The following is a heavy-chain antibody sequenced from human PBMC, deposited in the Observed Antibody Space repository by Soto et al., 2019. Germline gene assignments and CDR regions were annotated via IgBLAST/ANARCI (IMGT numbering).Heavy chain of an antibody. CDR1: GGSFSGYY. CDR2: INHSGST. J-gene: IGHJ6*02. CDR3: ANRGYDSSGYYLRPYYYYGMDV. D-gene: IGHD3-22*01. Sequence: SETLSVTCAVYGGSFSGYYWSWIRQPPWKGLEWIGEINHSGSTNYNPSLKSRVTISVDTSKNQFSLKLSSVTAADTAVYYCANRGYDSSGYYLRPYYYYGMDVWGQGTTVT. V-gene: IGHV4-34*01.